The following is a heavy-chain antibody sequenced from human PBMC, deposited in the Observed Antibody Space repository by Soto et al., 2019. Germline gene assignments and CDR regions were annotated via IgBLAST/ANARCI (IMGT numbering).Heavy chain of an antibody. CDR2: IYYSGST. J-gene: IGHJ6*02. CDR3: RVWDGDASFYYYYGMDV. V-gene: IGHV4-39*01. Sequence: SETLSLTVTVSGGSISSSSYYWGWFRQPPGKGLEWIGSIYYSGSTYYNPSLKSRVTISVDTSKNQFSLKLSSVTAADTAVYYCRVWDGDASFYYYYGMDVWGQGTTVT. CDR1: GGSISSSSYY. D-gene: IGHD4-17*01.